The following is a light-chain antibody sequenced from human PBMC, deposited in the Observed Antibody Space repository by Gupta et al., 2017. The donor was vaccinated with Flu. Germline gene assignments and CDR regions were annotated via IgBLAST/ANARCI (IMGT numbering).Light chain of an antibody. CDR1: SSNIGSNT. V-gene: IGLV1-44*01. CDR2: GNN. CDR3: AAWDDSLNGHYV. J-gene: IGLJ1*01. Sequence: QSVLAQPPSASVTPGQRVTISCSGSSSNIGSNTVNWYQQVPGTAPKLLIYGNNQRPSGVPDRFSGSKSGTSASLAISGLQSEDEADYYCAAWDDSLNGHYVFGTGTKVTVL.